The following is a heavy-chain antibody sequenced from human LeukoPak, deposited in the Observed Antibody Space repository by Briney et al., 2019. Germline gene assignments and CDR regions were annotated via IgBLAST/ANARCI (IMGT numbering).Heavy chain of an antibody. CDR2: IWYDGSNK. J-gene: IGHJ4*02. CDR3: ARIGRDCSGGGCYPPDY. CDR1: GFTFRSFG. V-gene: IGHV3-33*01. D-gene: IGHD2-15*01. Sequence: GGSLRLSCAVSGFTFRSFGMHWVRQAPGKGLEWVAIIWYDGSNKYYTDSVKGRFTVSRDKSKNTLYLQMNSLRAEDTAVYYCARIGRDCSGGGCYPPDYWGQGTLVTVSS.